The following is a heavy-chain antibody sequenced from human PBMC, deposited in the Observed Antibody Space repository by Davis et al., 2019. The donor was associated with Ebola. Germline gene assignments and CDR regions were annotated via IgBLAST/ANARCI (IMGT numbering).Heavy chain of an antibody. Sequence: ASVKVSCKASGYTFTSYGISWVRQAPGQGLEWMGWISPFTHNTHSAQKFQGRITMTTDGSTNTVFMGLTSLRSDDTAVYYCAREGQQLGVSEYWGQGTLVTVSS. CDR2: ISPFTHNT. V-gene: IGHV1-18*04. CDR3: AREGQQLGVSEY. D-gene: IGHD6-13*01. CDR1: GYTFTSYG. J-gene: IGHJ4*02.